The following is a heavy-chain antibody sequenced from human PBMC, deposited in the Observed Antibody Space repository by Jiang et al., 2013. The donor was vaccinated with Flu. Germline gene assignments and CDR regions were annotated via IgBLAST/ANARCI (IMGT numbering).Heavy chain of an antibody. CDR2: ISSSGSTI. V-gene: IGHV3-11*01. CDR3: AGDDRYSSSWDHFDY. J-gene: IGHJ4*02. Sequence: VQLLESGGGLVKPGGSLRLSCAASGFTFSDYYMSWIRQAPGKGLEWVSYISSSGSTIYYADSVKGRFTISRDNAKNSLYLQMNSLRAEDTAVYYCAGDDRYSSSWDHFDYWGQGTLVTVSS. D-gene: IGHD6-13*01. CDR1: GFTFSDYY.